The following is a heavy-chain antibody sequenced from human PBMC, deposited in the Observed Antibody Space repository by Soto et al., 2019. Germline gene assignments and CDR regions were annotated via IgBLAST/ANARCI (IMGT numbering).Heavy chain of an antibody. CDR2: IYYSGST. Sequence: SETLSLTCTVSGGSISSGGYYWSWIRQHPGKGLEWIGYIYYSGSTYYNPSLKSRVTISVDTSKNQFSLKLSSVTAADTAVYYCARVGYSYELIDYWGQGTLVTVSS. V-gene: IGHV4-31*03. CDR3: ARVGYSYELIDY. D-gene: IGHD5-18*01. CDR1: GGSISSGGYY. J-gene: IGHJ4*02.